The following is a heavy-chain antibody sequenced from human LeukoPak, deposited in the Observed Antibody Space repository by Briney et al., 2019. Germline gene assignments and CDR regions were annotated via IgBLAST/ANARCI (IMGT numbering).Heavy chain of an antibody. V-gene: IGHV4-39*07. J-gene: IGHJ4*02. Sequence: SETLSLTCTVSGGSISSSSYYWSWIRQPPGKGLEWIGEINHSGSTNYNPSLKSRVTISVDTSKNQFSLKLSSVTAADTAVYYCARGPNGSGYYSDFDYWGQGTLVTVSS. CDR1: GGSISSSSYY. CDR3: ARGPNGSGYYSDFDY. CDR2: INHSGST. D-gene: IGHD3-22*01.